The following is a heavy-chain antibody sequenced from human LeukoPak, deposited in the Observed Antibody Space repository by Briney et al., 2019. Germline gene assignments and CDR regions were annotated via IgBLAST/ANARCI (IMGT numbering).Heavy chain of an antibody. D-gene: IGHD3-9*01. CDR2: ISPSGSIS. Sequence: GGSLRLSCAASGFTFGSYGMSWVRQAPGKGLEWVSGISPSGSISYYADSVKGRFTISRDNSKNTVSLQMNSLRAEDTALYYCARDLDWGAFDAWGQGTLVTVSS. V-gene: IGHV3-23*01. CDR1: GFTFGSYG. J-gene: IGHJ5*02. CDR3: ARDLDWGAFDA.